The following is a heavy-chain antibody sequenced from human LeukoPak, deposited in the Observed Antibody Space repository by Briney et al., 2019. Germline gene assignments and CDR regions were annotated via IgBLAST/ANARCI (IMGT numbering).Heavy chain of an antibody. V-gene: IGHV1-46*01. D-gene: IGHD1-26*01. CDR2: INPSSGNT. J-gene: IGHJ2*01. CDR3: ARSTGRGTSGRYYWYFDL. CDR1: GYTFTSNY. Sequence: GASVKVSCKASGYTFTSNYMHWVRQAPGQGLEWMGIINPSSGNTSYAQKFQGRVTMTRDMSTTTVNMELTSLRSDDTAIYYCARSTGRGTSGRYYWYFDLWGRGTLVTVSS.